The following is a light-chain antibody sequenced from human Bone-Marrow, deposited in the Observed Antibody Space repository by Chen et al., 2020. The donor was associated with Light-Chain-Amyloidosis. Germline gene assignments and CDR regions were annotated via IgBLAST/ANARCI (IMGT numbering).Light chain of an antibody. CDR2: LGS. CDR3: QEAAETPLT. J-gene: IGKJ2*01. CDR1: QSLLRSNEYSY. Sequence: DIVMTQSPLSLPVTPGEPASISCRSSQSLLRSNEYSYLNWYLQKPGQSPQLLLYLGSDRASGVPDRFSGSRSGTDLTLKISRVETEDVGVDYCQEAAETPLTFGQGTKLEIK. V-gene: IGKV2-28*01.